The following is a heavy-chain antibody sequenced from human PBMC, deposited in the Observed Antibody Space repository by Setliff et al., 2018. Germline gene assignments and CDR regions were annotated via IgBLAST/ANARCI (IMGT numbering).Heavy chain of an antibody. J-gene: IGHJ4*02. V-gene: IGHV3-7*03. CDR2: IKEDGSEK. CDR1: GFTFSTYW. CDR3: ARDFVMNTADY. Sequence: HPGGSLRLSCAASGFTFSTYWMNWVRQAPGKGLEWVANIKEDGSEKYYVDSVKGRFTVSRDNAKNSLYLQMNSLRAEDTAVYYCARDFVMNTADYWGQGTLVAVSS. D-gene: IGHD3-3*01.